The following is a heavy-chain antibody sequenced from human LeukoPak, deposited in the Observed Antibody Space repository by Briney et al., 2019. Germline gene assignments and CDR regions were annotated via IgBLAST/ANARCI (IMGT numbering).Heavy chain of an antibody. CDR1: GFTFSSYS. V-gene: IGHV3-48*01. J-gene: IGHJ5*02. CDR3: AREERTTGLLRFDP. Sequence: PGGSLRLSCAASGFTFSSYSMNWVRQAPGKGLEWVSYISSSSSTIYYADSVKGRFTISRDNAKNSLYLQMNSLRAEDTAVYYCAREERTTGLLRFDPWGQGALVTVSS. D-gene: IGHD4-11*01. CDR2: ISSSSSTI.